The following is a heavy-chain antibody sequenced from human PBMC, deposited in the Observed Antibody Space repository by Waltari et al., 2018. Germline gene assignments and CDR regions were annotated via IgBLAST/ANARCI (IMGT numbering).Heavy chain of an antibody. V-gene: IGHV3-7*03. CDR2: VKQEGTEK. Sequence: EVQLVESGGGLVQPGGSLRLSCVASGFVFSSLWMDWVRRAPGKGVEWVANVKQEGTEKFYVDSVRGRFTISRDNAMNSLYLQMNSLRVEDTGIYYCADVGSGYWGQGILVTVSS. CDR1: GFVFSSLW. J-gene: IGHJ4*02. CDR3: ADVGSGY.